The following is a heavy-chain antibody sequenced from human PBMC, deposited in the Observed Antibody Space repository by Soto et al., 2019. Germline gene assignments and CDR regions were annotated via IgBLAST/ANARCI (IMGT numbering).Heavy chain of an antibody. CDR2: INAGNGNT. CDR3: ARDLYYYGSGSYYSPVEYYYYGMDV. Sequence: ASVKVSCKASGYTSTSYAMHWVRQAPGQRLEWMGWINAGNGNTKYSQKFQGRVTITRDTSASTAYMELSSLRSEDTAVYYCARDLYYYGSGSYYSPVEYYYYGMDVWGQGTTVTVSS. CDR1: GYTSTSYA. V-gene: IGHV1-3*01. J-gene: IGHJ6*02. D-gene: IGHD3-10*01.